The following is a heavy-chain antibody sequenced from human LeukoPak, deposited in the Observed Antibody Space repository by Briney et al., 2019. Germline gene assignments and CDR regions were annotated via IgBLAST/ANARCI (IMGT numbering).Heavy chain of an antibody. V-gene: IGHV4-4*02. CDR2: IYHSGST. CDR1: GGSISSSNW. J-gene: IGHJ3*02. D-gene: IGHD3-22*01. Sequence: SGTLSLTCAVSGGSISSSNWWSWVRQPPGKGLEWIGEIYHSGSTNYNPSLKGRVTISVDKSKNQFSLKLSSVTAADTAVYYCARDPPTNYDSSDRSAFDIWGQGTMVTVSS. CDR3: ARDPPTNYDSSDRSAFDI.